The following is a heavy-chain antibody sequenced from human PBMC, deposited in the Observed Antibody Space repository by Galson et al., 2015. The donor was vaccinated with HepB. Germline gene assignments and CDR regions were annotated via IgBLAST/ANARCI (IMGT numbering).Heavy chain of an antibody. D-gene: IGHD3-22*01. CDR3: ARTGQAYYYDSSGYYPPGNFDY. Sequence: SVKVSCKASGYTFTSYGISWVRQAPGQGLEWMGWISAYNGNTNYAQKLQGRVTMTTDTSTSTAYMELRSLRSDDTAVYYCARTGQAYYYDSSGYYPPGNFDYWGQGALVAVS. CDR2: ISAYNGNT. CDR1: GYTFTSYG. J-gene: IGHJ4*02. V-gene: IGHV1-18*04.